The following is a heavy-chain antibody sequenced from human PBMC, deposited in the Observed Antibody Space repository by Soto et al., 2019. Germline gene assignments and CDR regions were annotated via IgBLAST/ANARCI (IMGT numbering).Heavy chain of an antibody. D-gene: IGHD3-9*01. CDR2: INPNSGGT. CDR1: GYTFTAYD. Sequence: QVQLVQSGAEVKKPGASVKVSCKASGYTFTAYDIYWVRQAPGQGLEWMGWINPNSGGTNYAQKFQGRVTMTRDTSISTAYMELSRLRSDDTAVYYCAREGQYVRYFSPWGQGTLVTVSS. CDR3: AREGQYVRYFSP. J-gene: IGHJ5*02. V-gene: IGHV1-2*02.